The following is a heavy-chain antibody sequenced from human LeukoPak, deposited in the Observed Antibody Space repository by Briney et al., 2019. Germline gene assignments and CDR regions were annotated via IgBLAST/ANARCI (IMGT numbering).Heavy chain of an antibody. CDR1: GGSISSGGYY. J-gene: IGHJ5*02. CDR2: VYYSGTT. V-gene: IGHV4-31*03. Sequence: SETLSPTCTVSGGSISSGGYYWSWLRQHPWKGLEWIGYVYYSGTTYYNPSLKSRVTMSVDTSKNQFYLKLSSVTAADTAMYYCARADNWFDPWGQGTLVTVSS. CDR3: ARADNWFDP.